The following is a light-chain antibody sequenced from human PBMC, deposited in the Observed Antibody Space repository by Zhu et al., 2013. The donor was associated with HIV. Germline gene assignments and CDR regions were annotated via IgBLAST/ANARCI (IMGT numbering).Light chain of an antibody. CDR1: QSVSSSY. V-gene: IGKV3-20*01. Sequence: EIVLTQSPGTLSLSPGERATLSCRASQSVSSSYLAWYQQKPGQAPRLLIYGASSRATGIPDRFSGSGSGTDFILTISRLEPEDFAVYYCQQYGSSPLTFGGGTTIEIK. J-gene: IGKJ4*01. CDR3: QQYGSSPLT. CDR2: GAS.